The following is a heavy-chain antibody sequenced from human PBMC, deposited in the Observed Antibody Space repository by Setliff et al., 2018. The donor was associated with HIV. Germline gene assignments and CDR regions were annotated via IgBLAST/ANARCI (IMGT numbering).Heavy chain of an antibody. V-gene: IGHV4-4*08. CDR1: GDSISSYY. CDR3: ARDRRGYYYGSGSCYMGV. D-gene: IGHD3-10*01. Sequence: PSETLSLTCTVSGDSISSYYWSWIRQPPGKGLEWIGYIYTSGITDYNPSLKSRVTISGDTSKNQFSLKLSSVTAADTAVYYCARDRRGYYYGSGSCYMGVWGTGTTVTVSS. CDR2: IYTSGIT. J-gene: IGHJ6*03.